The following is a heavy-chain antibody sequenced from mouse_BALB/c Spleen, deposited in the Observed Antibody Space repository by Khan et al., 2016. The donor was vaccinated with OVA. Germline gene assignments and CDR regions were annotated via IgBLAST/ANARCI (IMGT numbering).Heavy chain of an antibody. Sequence: QVQLKESGPGLVAPSQSLSITCTVSGFSLTDYGVSWIRQPPGKGLEWLGLIWGGGTTYYTSVLNSRLGTINDNSKCQVFLKMNRLQMADTAMDYCAKLLWSQYDALDYWGQGTSVTVSA. CDR3: AKLLWSQYDALDY. CDR1: GFSLTDYG. V-gene: IGHV2-6-5*01. CDR2: IWGGGTT. J-gene: IGHJ4*01. D-gene: IGHD1-1*02.